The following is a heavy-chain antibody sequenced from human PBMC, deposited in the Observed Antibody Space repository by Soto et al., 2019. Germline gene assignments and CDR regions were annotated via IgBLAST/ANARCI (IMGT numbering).Heavy chain of an antibody. CDR3: ARVLDKLDWLPPPPIWGY. D-gene: IGHD3-9*01. Sequence: QVQLVESGGGLVKPGGSLRLSCAASGFTFSDYYMSWIRQAPGKGLEWVSYISSSGSTIYYADSVKGRFTISRDNAKNSLYLQMNSLRAEDTAVYYCARVLDKLDWLPPPPIWGYWGQGTLVTVSS. V-gene: IGHV3-11*01. CDR1: GFTFSDYY. J-gene: IGHJ4*02. CDR2: ISSSGSTI.